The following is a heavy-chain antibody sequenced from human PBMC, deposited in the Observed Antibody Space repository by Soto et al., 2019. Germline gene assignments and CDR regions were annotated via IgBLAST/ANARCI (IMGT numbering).Heavy chain of an antibody. D-gene: IGHD3-16*01. J-gene: IGHJ4*02. V-gene: IGHV3-23*01. CDR3: DKAGGIDY. CDR2: ISGSGSST. Sequence: EVQLLESGGGLVEPGGSRRLSCAASGFTFSSYTMSWVRQAPGKGLEWVSTISGSGSSTYSADSVKGRFTISRDNSKNTRYLQMNSLRVEDTAIYYCDKAGGIDYWGQGTLFSVSS. CDR1: GFTFSSYT.